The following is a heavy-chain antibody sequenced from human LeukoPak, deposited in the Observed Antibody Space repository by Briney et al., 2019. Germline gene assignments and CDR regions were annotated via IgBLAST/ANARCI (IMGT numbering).Heavy chain of an antibody. CDR1: GYTFTSYD. J-gene: IGHJ4*02. D-gene: IGHD1-1*01. V-gene: IGHV1-18*01. CDR2: ISANDGKT. CDR3: ARELHVERDDY. Sequence: GASVKVSCKASGYTFTSYDINWVRQAPGQWLEWMGWISANDGKTHYSEKHQGRVTMSTDTVTSTAYMELRSLRSDDTAVYYCARELHVERDDYWGQGTLVTVSS.